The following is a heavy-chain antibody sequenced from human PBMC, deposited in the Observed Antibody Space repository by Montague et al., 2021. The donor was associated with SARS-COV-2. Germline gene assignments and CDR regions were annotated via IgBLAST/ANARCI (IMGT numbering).Heavy chain of an antibody. J-gene: IGHJ6*02. V-gene: IGHV6-1*01. CDR1: GDSVSSNSAA. CDR2: TYYRSKWYN. CDR3: ARDTRIQLWFDRDYYYGMDV. D-gene: IGHD5-18*01. Sequence: CAISGDSVSSNSAAWNWIRQSPSRGLEWLGRTYYRSKWYNDYAVSVKSRITINPDTSKNQFSLRLNSVTPEDTAEYYCARDTRIQLWFDRDYYYGMDVWGQGTTVTVSS.